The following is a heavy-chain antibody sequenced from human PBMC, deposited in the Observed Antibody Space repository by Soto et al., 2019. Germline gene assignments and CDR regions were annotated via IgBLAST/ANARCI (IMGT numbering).Heavy chain of an antibody. Sequence: GASVKVSCKVSGYTLTELSMHWVRQAPGKGLEWMGGFNPEDGKTIYAQKFQGRVTMTKDTSTSTAYMELRSLRSDDTAVYYCARGVGSGSYYNQYNWFDPWGQGTLVTVSS. CDR3: ARGVGSGSYYNQYNWFDP. V-gene: IGHV1-24*01. D-gene: IGHD3-10*01. CDR1: GYTLTELS. CDR2: FNPEDGKT. J-gene: IGHJ5*02.